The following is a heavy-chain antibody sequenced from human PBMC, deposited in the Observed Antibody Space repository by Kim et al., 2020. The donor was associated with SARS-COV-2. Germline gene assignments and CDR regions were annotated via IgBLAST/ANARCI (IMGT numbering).Heavy chain of an antibody. CDR3: SKDMATGDRALRKWYGLDG. CDR2: ISWGGDRI. Sequence: GGSLRLSCVASGFRFGDYAMHWVRQGPGKGLEWVSGISWGGDRIDYADSVKGRFTISRDNAKNSLYLEMNSLRAEDTALYYCSKDMATGDRALRKWYGLDGWSEGTTVTVSA. J-gene: IGHJ6*04. V-gene: IGHV3-9*01. D-gene: IGHD2-21*01. CDR1: GFRFGDYA.